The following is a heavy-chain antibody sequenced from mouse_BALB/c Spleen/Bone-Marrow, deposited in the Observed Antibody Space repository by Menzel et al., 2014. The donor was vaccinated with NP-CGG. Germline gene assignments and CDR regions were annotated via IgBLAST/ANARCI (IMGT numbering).Heavy chain of an antibody. D-gene: IGHD6-1*01. V-gene: IGHV10-1*02. CDR2: IRSKSNNYAT. CDR1: GFTFNTYA. Sequence: EVMLVESGGGLVQPKGSLKLSCAASGFTFNTYAVNWVRRAPGKGLEWVARIRSKSNNYATYYADSVKDRFTISRDDSQSMLYLQMNNLKTEDTATYYCVTSTYFDVWGAGTTVTVSS. J-gene: IGHJ1*01. CDR3: VTSTYFDV.